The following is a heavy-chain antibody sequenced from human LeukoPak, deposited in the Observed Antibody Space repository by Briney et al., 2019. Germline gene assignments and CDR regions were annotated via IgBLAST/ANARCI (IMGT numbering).Heavy chain of an antibody. CDR1: GFTFSSYS. V-gene: IGHV3-21*01. Sequence: GGSLRLSCAASGFTFSSYSMNWVRHAPGKGLEWVSSISSSSSYIYDADSVKGRFTISRDNAKNSLYLQMNSLRAEDTAVYYCARRTNDFDYWGQGTLVTVSS. J-gene: IGHJ4*02. CDR2: ISSSSSYI. CDR3: ARRTNDFDY. D-gene: IGHD2-8*01.